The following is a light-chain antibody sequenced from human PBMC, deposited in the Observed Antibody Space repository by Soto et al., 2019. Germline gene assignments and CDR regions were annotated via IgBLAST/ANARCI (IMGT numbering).Light chain of an antibody. CDR3: QSYDSSLSGSV. J-gene: IGLJ1*01. CDR1: SSNIGAGYD. CDR2: GNS. Sequence: QSALTQPPSVSGAPGQRVTISCTESSSNIGAGYDVHWYQLLPGTAPKLLIYGNSNRPSGVPDRFSGSKSGTSASLAITGLQAEDEADYYCQSYDSSLSGSVFGTGTKVTVL. V-gene: IGLV1-40*01.